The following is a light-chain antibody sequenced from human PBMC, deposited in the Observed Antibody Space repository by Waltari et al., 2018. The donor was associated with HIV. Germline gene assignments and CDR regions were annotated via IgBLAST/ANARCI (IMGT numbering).Light chain of an antibody. V-gene: IGKV4-1*01. Sequence: VLSQSPGSLAVSLGERATINCTSSQTLSYTSSNMTYLAWYQLKPGQSPKLLIYWASTRESGVPERFSGSGSGTDFSLIISSLQTEDVALYYCHQYYSLPYTFGQGTKLEIK. CDR1: QTLSYTSSNMTY. CDR3: HQYYSLPYT. J-gene: IGKJ2*01. CDR2: WAS.